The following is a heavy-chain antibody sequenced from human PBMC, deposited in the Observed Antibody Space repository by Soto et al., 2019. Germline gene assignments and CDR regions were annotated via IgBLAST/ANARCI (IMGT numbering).Heavy chain of an antibody. CDR1: GFTFSSYA. V-gene: IGHV3-23*01. D-gene: IGHD3-10*01. CDR2: ISGSGERT. CDR3: EKEVVRGRTMPYYYGLDV. J-gene: IGHJ6*02. Sequence: QLLESGGGLVQPGGSLRLSCAASGFTFSSYAVSWVRQAPGKGLEWVYAISGSGERTDYADSVKGRFTISRDNSKNPMYLQTNSPGAEDTAVYYCEKEVVRGRTMPYYYGLDVWGQGTTVTVSS.